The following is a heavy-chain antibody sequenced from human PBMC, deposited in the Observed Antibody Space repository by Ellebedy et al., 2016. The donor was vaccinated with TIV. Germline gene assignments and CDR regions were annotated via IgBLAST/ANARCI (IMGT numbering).Heavy chain of an antibody. Sequence: ASVKVSXKASRYAFPQYYIQWVRQAPGQGLEWMGGFNPNNGGTNYAQKFQGRVTMTRDTSISTDYMELSSLRSDDSAVYYCATSLYGLDVWGQGTTVTVSS. J-gene: IGHJ6*02. CDR1: RYAFPQYY. V-gene: IGHV1-2*02. CDR2: FNPNNGGT. CDR3: ATSLYGLDV.